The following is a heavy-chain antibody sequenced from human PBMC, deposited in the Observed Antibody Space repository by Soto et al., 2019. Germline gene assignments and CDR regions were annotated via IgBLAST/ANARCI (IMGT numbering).Heavy chain of an antibody. CDR2: ISAHNGNT. CDR3: ARGRYGDY. J-gene: IGHJ4*02. D-gene: IGHD1-1*01. Sequence: QVHLVQSGAEVKKPGASVKVSCKGSGYAFTTYGITWVRQAPGRGLEWMGWISAHNGNTNYARKLQGRVIVTRDTSTSTAYMELTSLRSDDTAVYYCARGRYGDYWGQGALVTVSS. CDR1: GYAFTTYG. V-gene: IGHV1-18*01.